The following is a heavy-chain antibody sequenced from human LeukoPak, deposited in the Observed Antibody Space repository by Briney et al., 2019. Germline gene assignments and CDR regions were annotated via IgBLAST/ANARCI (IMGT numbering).Heavy chain of an antibody. V-gene: IGHV4-61*01. CDR3: ARSSTVTTYPRFDY. D-gene: IGHD4-17*01. CDR2: IYYSGST. J-gene: IGHJ4*02. Sequence: PSETLSLTCTVSGYSISSGYYWSWIRQPPGKGLEWIGYIYYSGSTNYNPSLKSRVTISVDTSKNQFSLKLSSVTAADTAVYYCARSSTVTTYPRFDYWGQGTLVTVSS. CDR1: GYSISSGYY.